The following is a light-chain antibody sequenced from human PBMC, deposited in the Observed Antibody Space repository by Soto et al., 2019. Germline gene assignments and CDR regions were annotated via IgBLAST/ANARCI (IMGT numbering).Light chain of an antibody. CDR3: QQRIDWPWT. V-gene: IGKV3-11*01. Sequence: EIVLTQSPATLSLSPGERATLSCRASQSVSVYLAWYQQKPGQAPRLLISDASDRAAGVPVRFSGSGSGTDFTLTISSLEPEDFAVYFCQQRIDWPWTFGQGTKVEIK. CDR1: QSVSVY. J-gene: IGKJ1*01. CDR2: DAS.